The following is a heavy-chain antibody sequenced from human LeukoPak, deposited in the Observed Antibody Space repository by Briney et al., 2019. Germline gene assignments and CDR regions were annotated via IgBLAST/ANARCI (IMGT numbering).Heavy chain of an antibody. CDR3: ARAKRDYYDNSGYESYCYFMDV. V-gene: IGHV4-38-2*02. J-gene: IGHJ6*03. Sequence: KPSETLPLTCTVSGGSISSDWYWGWVRQPPGNGLEWIGAIYRNGDTYCNPSLKSRVTISLDTSKNQFSLRLNSVTAADTAVYYCARAKRDYYDNSGYESYCYFMDVWGKGTTVTVSS. CDR1: GGSISSDWY. CDR2: IYRNGDT. D-gene: IGHD3-22*01.